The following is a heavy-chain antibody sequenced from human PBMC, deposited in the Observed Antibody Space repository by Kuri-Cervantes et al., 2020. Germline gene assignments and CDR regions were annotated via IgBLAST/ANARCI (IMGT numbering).Heavy chain of an antibody. J-gene: IGHJ4*02. D-gene: IGHD6-13*01. CDR2: IYYSGST. V-gene: IGHV4-59*01. CDR1: GGSISSYY. Sequence: SETLSLTCTVSGGSISSYYWSWIRQPPGKGLEWIGYIYYSGSTNYNPSLKSRVTISVDTSKNQFSLKLSSVTAADTAVYYCARYSSSWYLDYWGQGTLVTVSS. CDR3: ARYSSSWYLDY.